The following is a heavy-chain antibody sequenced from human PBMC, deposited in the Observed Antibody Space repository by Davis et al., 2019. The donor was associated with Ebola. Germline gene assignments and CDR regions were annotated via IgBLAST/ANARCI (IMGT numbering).Heavy chain of an antibody. CDR3: ARTYGGKVDY. Sequence: ASVKVSCKASGYTFHTYGITWVRQAPGQGLEWMGWISGYNGNTNYAQKFQGRVSMTTDTSTNTAYMELRSLRSDDTAVYYCARTYGGKVDYWGQGTLVTVSS. V-gene: IGHV1-18*01. J-gene: IGHJ4*02. CDR2: ISGYNGNT. CDR1: GYTFHTYG. D-gene: IGHD4-23*01.